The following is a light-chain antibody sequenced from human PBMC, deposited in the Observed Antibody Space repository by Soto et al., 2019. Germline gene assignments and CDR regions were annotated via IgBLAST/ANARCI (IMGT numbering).Light chain of an antibody. CDR3: ALYMGSGIWV. J-gene: IGLJ3*02. Sequence: QTVVTQDPSFSVSPGGTVTLTCGLSSGSVSTNYYPSWYQQTPGQAPRTLMYSSNTRSSGVPDRFSGSIVGNKAALTITGAQTDDEADYYCALYMGSGIWVFGGGTKLTVL. CDR1: SGSVSTNYY. V-gene: IGLV8-61*01. CDR2: SSN.